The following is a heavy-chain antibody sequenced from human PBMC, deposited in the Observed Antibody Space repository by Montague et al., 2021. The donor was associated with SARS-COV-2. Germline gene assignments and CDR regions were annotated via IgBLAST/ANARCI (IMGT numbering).Heavy chain of an antibody. CDR1: GGSISSNNYY. D-gene: IGHD1-26*01. V-gene: IGHV4-39*02. CDR3: ARRGGKLLPVATTIGGFDI. Sequence: SETLSLTCTVSGGSISSNNYYWDWIRQPPGKGLEWIGCIYDSGSTNYNPSLKSRVSISVDTSKNHFSLKLNSVTAADTAVYYCARRGGKLLPVATTIGGFDIWGQGTMVTVSS. J-gene: IGHJ3*02. CDR2: IYDSGST.